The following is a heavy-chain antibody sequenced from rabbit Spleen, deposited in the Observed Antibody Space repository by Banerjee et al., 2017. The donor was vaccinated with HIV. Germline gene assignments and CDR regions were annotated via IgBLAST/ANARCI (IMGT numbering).Heavy chain of an antibody. CDR2: IYLIDGRP. D-gene: IGHD8-1*01. CDR1: GIDFNSNW. CDR3: TRDTGSSFSSYGMDL. V-gene: IGHV1S40*01. J-gene: IGHJ6*01. Sequence: QPLEESGGDLVKPGASLTLTCTASGIDFNSNWMCWVCQAPGKGLEWIACIYLIDGRPYYASWAKGRFTVSKTSSTTVTLQMTSLTAADTATYFCTRDTGSSFSSYGMDLWGPGTLVT.